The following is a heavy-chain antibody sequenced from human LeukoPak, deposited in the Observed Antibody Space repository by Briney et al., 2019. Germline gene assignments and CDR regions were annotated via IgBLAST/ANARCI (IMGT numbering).Heavy chain of an antibody. CDR3: ARGDSGYDYYYYYYMDV. CDR1: GYTFTSYD. CDR2: MNPNSGNT. J-gene: IGHJ6*03. V-gene: IGHV1-8*03. D-gene: IGHD5-12*01. Sequence: ASVKVSCKASGYTFTSYDINWVRQATGQGLKWMGWMNPNSGNTGYAQKFQGRVTITRNTSISTDYMELSSLRSDDTAVYYCARGDSGYDYYYYYYMDVWGKGTTVTVSS.